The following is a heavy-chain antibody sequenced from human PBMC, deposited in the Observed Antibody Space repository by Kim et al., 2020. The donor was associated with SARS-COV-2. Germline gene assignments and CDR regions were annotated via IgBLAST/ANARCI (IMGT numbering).Heavy chain of an antibody. CDR3: ATVDRGVTIPYGMDV. J-gene: IGHJ6*02. D-gene: IGHD3-10*01. V-gene: IGHV1-24*01. Sequence: KCQGRVTITEDTSTDTAYMELSSLRSEDTAVYYCATVDRGVTIPYGMDVWGQGTTVTVSS.